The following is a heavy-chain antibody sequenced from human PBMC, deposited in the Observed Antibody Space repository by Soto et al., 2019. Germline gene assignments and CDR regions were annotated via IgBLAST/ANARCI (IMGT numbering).Heavy chain of an antibody. CDR2: ISYDGSNK. J-gene: IGHJ4*02. CDR1: GFTFSSYG. V-gene: IGHV3-30*18. D-gene: IGHD3-9*01. Sequence: QVQLVESGGGVVQPGRSLRLSCAASGFTFSSYGMHWVRQAPGKGLEWVAVISYDGSNKYYADSVKGRFTISRDNSKNTLYLQMNSLRAEDTAVYYCAKGLLRYFDWSPLDYWGQGTLVTVSS. CDR3: AKGLLRYFDWSPLDY.